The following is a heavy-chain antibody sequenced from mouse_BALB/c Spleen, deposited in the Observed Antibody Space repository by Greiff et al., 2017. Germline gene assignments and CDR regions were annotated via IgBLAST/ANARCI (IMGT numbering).Heavy chain of an antibody. Sequence: EVQLMQSGAGLVQPGESLKLSCESNEYAFPSHDMSWVRKTPEKRLELVAAINSDGGSTYYPDTMERRFIISRDNTKKTLYLQMSSLRSEDTALYYCARHGRYDVEGTYYYAMDYWGQGTSVTVSS. CDR3: ARHGRYDVEGTYYYAMDY. V-gene: IGHV5-2*01. J-gene: IGHJ4*01. D-gene: IGHD2-14*01. CDR1: EYAFPSHD. CDR2: INSDGGST.